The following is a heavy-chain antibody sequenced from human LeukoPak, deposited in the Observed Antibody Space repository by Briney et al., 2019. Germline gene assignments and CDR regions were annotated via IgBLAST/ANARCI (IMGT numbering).Heavy chain of an antibody. CDR1: GVSFSGYY. V-gene: IGHV4-59*10. CDR3: ARVRMVTAIDYWYFDL. CDR2: IYTSGST. J-gene: IGHJ2*01. D-gene: IGHD2-21*02. Sequence: SETLSLTCAVYGVSFSGYYWSWIRQPAGKGLEWIGRIYTSGSTNYNPSLKSRVTMSVDTSKNQFSLKLSSVTAADTAVYYCARVRMVTAIDYWYFDLWGRGTLVTVSS.